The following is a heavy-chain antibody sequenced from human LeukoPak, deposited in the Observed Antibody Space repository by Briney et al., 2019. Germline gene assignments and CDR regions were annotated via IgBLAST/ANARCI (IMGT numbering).Heavy chain of an antibody. J-gene: IGHJ4*02. CDR3: AKRGIVIRAVIIIGFHKEAYYFDY. Sequence: PGGSLRLSCVVSGITLSNYGMSWVRQAPGKGLEWVSVISERGGSTNYADSVKGRFIISRDTSKNTVYLQMNSLGVEDTAVYFCAKRGIVIRAVIIIGFHKEAYYFDYWGQGILVTVSS. V-gene: IGHV3-23*01. CDR1: GITLSNYG. CDR2: ISERGGST. D-gene: IGHD3-10*01.